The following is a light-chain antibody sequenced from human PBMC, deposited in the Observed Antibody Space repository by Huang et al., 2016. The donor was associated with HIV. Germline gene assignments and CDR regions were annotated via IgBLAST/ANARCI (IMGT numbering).Light chain of an antibody. J-gene: IGKJ5*01. Sequence: DIQMTQSPSSLSASVGDRVTITCRASQSIRSYLNWYQQQPGKAPQLLIYAASSLQSGGPSRFSGRGSGTDFTLTISSLQPEDFATYYCQQSYSTASSFGQGTRLEIK. CDR3: QQSYSTASS. V-gene: IGKV1-39*01. CDR1: QSIRSY. CDR2: AAS.